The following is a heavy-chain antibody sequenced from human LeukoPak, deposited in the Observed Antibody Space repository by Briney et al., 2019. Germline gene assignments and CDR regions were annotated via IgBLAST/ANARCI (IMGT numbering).Heavy chain of an antibody. CDR1: GFTFSSYA. J-gene: IGHJ4*02. Sequence: GGSLRLSCAASGFTFSSYAMSWVRQAPGKGLEWVSAISGSGGSTYYADSVKGRFTISRDNSKNTLYLQMNSLRAEDTAVYYCAEGRDGYRGYYFDYWGQGTLVTVSS. D-gene: IGHD5-24*01. CDR3: AEGRDGYRGYYFDY. V-gene: IGHV3-23*01. CDR2: ISGSGGST.